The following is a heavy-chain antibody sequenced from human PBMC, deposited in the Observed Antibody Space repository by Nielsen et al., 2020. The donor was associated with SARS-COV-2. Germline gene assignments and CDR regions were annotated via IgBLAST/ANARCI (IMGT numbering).Heavy chain of an antibody. CDR2: ISFDGSDE. CDR1: GFPFSSFA. CDR3: AREDSWELLRTYDALDI. J-gene: IGHJ3*02. V-gene: IGHV3-30-3*01. Sequence: GESLKISCAASGFPFSSFAMHWVRQAPGKGLEWVAVISFDGSDEYSADSAKGRFTISRDNAKNTLYLQMTSLRTEDTAVYYCAREDSWELLRTYDALDIWGQGTMVSVSS. D-gene: IGHD1-26*01.